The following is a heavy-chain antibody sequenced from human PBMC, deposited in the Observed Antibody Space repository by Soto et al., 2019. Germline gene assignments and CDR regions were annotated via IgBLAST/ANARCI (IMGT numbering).Heavy chain of an antibody. CDR2: IYYSGST. V-gene: IGHV4-30-4*01. CDR1: GGSISSGDYC. D-gene: IGHD3-10*01. Sequence: SETLSLTCTVSGGSISSGDYCWSWIRQPPGKGLEWIGYIYYSGSTYYNPSLKSRVTISVDTSKNQFSLKLSSVTAADTAVYYCARAAYGSGSSLDYWGQGTLVTVSS. CDR3: ARAAYGSGSSLDY. J-gene: IGHJ4*02.